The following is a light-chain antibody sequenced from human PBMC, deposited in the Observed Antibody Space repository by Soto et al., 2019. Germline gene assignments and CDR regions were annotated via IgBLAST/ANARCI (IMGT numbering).Light chain of an antibody. V-gene: IGLV2-11*01. CDR3: CSYAGSYTYYV. J-gene: IGLJ1*01. Sequence: QSVLTQPASVSGSPGQSITISCTGTSRDVGGYNYVSWYQQHPGKAPKLMIYDVSKRPSGVPDRFSGSKSGNTASLTISGLQAEDEADYYCCSYAGSYTYYVFGTGTKLTVL. CDR1: SRDVGGYNY. CDR2: DVS.